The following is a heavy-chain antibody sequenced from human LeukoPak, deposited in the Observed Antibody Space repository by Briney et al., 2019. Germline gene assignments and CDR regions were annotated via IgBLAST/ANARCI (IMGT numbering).Heavy chain of an antibody. CDR3: ARDPSYSGYSYGYTFDY. D-gene: IGHD5-18*01. CDR2: ISSSSSYI. J-gene: IGHJ4*02. V-gene: IGHV3-21*01. Sequence: PGGSLRLSCAASGFTFSSYSMNWVRQAPGKGLEWVSSISSSSSYIYYADSVKSRFTISRDNAKNSLYLQMNSLRAEDTAVYYCARDPSYSGYSYGYTFDYWGQGTLVTVSS. CDR1: GFTFSSYS.